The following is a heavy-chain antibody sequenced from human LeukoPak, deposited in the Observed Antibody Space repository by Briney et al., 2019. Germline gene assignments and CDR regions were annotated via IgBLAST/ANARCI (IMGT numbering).Heavy chain of an antibody. CDR3: ARHVGPDTRITMLRGVSFPRYNNWFDP. V-gene: IGHV4-39*01. D-gene: IGHD3-10*01. CDR2: ISYSEST. CDR1: GGSFSSNTYY. J-gene: IGHJ5*02. Sequence: PSETLSLTCTVAGGSFSSNTYYWGWIRQPPGKGLEWIGSISYSESTYYNPSLKRRVTISVDTSKNQFSLELLSVAAADTAVYYCARHVGPDTRITMLRGVSFPRYNNWFDPWGQGTLVTVSS.